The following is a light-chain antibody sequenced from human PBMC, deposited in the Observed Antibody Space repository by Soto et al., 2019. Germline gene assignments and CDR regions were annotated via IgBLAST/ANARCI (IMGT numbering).Light chain of an antibody. CDR1: QTISSY. J-gene: IGKJ1*01. V-gene: IGKV1-39*01. Sequence: DIQMTQSPSSLSASVGDRVTITCRASQTISSYLNWYQQKPGKAPKLLIYAASSLQGGVPSRFSGSGSGTEFTLTIDSLQPDDVATYYCQQYKSYRAFGQGTKVEI. CDR3: QQYKSYRA. CDR2: AAS.